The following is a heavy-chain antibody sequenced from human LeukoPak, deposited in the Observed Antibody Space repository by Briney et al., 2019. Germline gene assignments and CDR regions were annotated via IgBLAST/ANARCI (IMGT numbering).Heavy chain of an antibody. CDR3: ARDLGSGSYIPRNWFDP. D-gene: IGHD1-26*01. Sequence: ASVKVSCKASGYTFTSYGISWVRQAPGQGLEWMGWISAYNGNTNYAQKLQGRVTMTTDTSTSTAYMELRSLRSDDTAVYYCARDLGSGSYIPRNWFDPRGQGTLVTVSS. CDR1: GYTFTSYG. J-gene: IGHJ5*02. V-gene: IGHV1-18*01. CDR2: ISAYNGNT.